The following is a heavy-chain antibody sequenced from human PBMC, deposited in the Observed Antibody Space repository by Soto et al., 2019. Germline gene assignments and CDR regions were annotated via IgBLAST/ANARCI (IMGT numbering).Heavy chain of an antibody. CDR2: IYYSGST. V-gene: IGHV4-59*01. D-gene: IGHD5-18*01. CDR3: ARGDTAMVRYFDY. CDR1: GGSISSYY. J-gene: IGHJ4*02. Sequence: QVQLQESGPGLVKPSETLSLTCTVSGGSISSYYWSWIRQPPGKGLEWIGYIYYSGSTNYNPSLKSRVTISVDTSKNQFSLKLSSVTAADTAVYYCARGDTAMVRYFDYWGQGTLVTVSS.